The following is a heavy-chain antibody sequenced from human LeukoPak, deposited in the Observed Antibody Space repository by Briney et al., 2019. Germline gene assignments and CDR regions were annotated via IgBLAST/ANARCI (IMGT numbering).Heavy chain of an antibody. CDR3: ARVCSGGTCSDF. CDR2: IYHSGST. J-gene: IGHJ4*02. Sequence: PSGTLSLTCAVSGGSISSSNWWSWVRQPPGKGLEWNGEIYHSGSTNYNPSLKSRVTISVDKSKNQFSLTLSSVTAADTAVYYCARVCSGGTCSDFWGQGTLVTVSS. CDR1: GGSISSSNW. D-gene: IGHD2-15*01. V-gene: IGHV4-4*02.